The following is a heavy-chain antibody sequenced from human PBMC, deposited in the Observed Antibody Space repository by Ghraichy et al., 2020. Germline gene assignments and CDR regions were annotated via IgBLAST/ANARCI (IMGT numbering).Heavy chain of an antibody. Sequence: LSLTCTVSGGSISSGGYYWSWIRQHPGKGLEWIGYIYYSGSTYYNPSLKSRVTISVDTSKNQFSLKLSSLTAADPAVYYCARRYYYDSSGYLVFDYWGQGTLVTVSS. CDR1: GGSISSGGYY. V-gene: IGHV4-31*03. J-gene: IGHJ4*02. CDR2: IYYSGST. CDR3: ARRYYYDSSGYLVFDY. D-gene: IGHD3-22*01.